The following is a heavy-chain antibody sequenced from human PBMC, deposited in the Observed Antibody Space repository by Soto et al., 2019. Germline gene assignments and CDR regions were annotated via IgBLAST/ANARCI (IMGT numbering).Heavy chain of an antibody. V-gene: IGHV5-51*01. J-gene: IGHJ5*02. Sequence: PGESLKISCKGSGYSFTSYWIGWVRQMPGKGLEWMGIIYPGDSDTRYSPSFQGQVTISADKSISTAYLQWSSLKASDTAVYYCARLRGAYIGYCSSTSCWIGFDPWGQGTLVTVSS. CDR3: ARLRGAYIGYCSSTSCWIGFDP. CDR2: IYPGDSDT. CDR1: GYSFTSYW. D-gene: IGHD2-2*01.